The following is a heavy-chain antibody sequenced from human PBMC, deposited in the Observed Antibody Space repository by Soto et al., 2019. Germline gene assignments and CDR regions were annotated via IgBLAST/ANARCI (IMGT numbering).Heavy chain of an antibody. CDR2: IDPSDSYT. CDR3: ARLFSGGQRQLGVDY. Sequence: GESLKISCKGSGYSFTSYWISWVRQMPGKGLEWMGRIDPSDSYTNYSPSFQGHVTISADKSISTAYLQWSSLKASDTAMYYCARLFSGGQRQLGVDYWGQGTLVTVSS. CDR1: GYSFTSYW. J-gene: IGHJ4*02. V-gene: IGHV5-10-1*01. D-gene: IGHD6-25*01.